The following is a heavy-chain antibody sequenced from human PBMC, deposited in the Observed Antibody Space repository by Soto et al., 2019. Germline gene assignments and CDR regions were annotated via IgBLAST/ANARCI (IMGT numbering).Heavy chain of an antibody. CDR2: MTPDSGDT. CDR3: ARDPFYGWFDS. J-gene: IGHJ5*01. V-gene: IGHV1-8*01. Sequence: QVQLVQSGAEVRKPGASVKVSCKASGHTLASYDINWVRQATGQGLEWMGWMTPDSGDTGYAQKFQGRVTMTWDTSITTAYMELSSLRSDDRAVYYCARDPFYGWFDSWGQGTLVTVSS. CDR1: GHTLASYD. D-gene: IGHD3-16*01.